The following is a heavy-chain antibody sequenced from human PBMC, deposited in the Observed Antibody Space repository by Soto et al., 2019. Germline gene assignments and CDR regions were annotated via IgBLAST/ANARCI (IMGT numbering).Heavy chain of an antibody. Sequence: GGSLRLSCAASGFTFSSYNMNWVRQAQGKGLEWVSYISSGSISIYYADSVKGRFTISRDNAKNSLYLQMNSLSAEDTAVYYCAREGPDYGDYYFQHWAQGTLVTVSS. CDR1: GFTFSSYN. CDR2: ISSGSISI. D-gene: IGHD4-17*01. J-gene: IGHJ1*01. CDR3: AREGPDYGDYYFQH. V-gene: IGHV3-21*01.